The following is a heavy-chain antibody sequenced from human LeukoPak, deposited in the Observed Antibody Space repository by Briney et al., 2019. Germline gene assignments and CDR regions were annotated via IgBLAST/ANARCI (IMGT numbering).Heavy chain of an antibody. CDR2: ISISGTTI. D-gene: IGHD4-17*01. V-gene: IGHV3-11*01. J-gene: IGHJ4*02. CDR3: ARTGRLQYGDYVAFDY. CDR1: GFTFTDFY. Sequence: GGSLRLSCAASGFTFTDFYMSWISQAPGKGLEWVSYISISGTTIYYADSVKGRFTFSRDNAKNSLYLQMNSLRAEDTAVYYCARTGRLQYGDYVAFDYWGQGTLVTVSS.